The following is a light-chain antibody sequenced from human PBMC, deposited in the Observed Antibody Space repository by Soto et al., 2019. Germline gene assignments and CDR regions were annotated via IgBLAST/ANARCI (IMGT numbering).Light chain of an antibody. CDR3: QQYNNWPPWT. CDR2: GAS. V-gene: IGKV3-20*01. J-gene: IGKJ1*01. CDR1: QSVSSSY. Sequence: IVLTQSPGTLSLYPRERATLSCRASQSVSSSYLAWYQQKPGQAPRLLIYGASSRATGIPDRFSGSGSGTEFTLTISSLQSEDFAVYYCQQYNNWPPWTFAQGTKVDIK.